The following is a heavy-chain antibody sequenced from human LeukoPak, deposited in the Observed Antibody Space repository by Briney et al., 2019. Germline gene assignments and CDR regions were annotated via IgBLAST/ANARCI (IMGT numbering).Heavy chain of an antibody. CDR1: GFTFSSYW. V-gene: IGHV3-74*01. J-gene: IGHJ4*02. CDR2: INSDGSST. Sequence: GGSLRLXCAASGFTFSSYWMHWVRQAPGKGLVWVSRINSDGSSTSYADSVKGRFTISRDNAKNTLYLQMNSLRAEDTAVYYCARSANYDSSGYYLFWGQGTLVTVSS. D-gene: IGHD3-22*01. CDR3: ARSANYDSSGYYLF.